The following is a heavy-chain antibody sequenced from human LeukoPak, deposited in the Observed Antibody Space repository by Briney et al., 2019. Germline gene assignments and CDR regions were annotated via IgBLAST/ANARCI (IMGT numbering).Heavy chain of an antibody. D-gene: IGHD6-13*01. CDR2: IYNSGRT. Sequence: SETLYLTVTASGCPISSYYWSWIRKPPGKGLRWIGRIYNSGRTSYNPSLKSRVTISVETAENQFSLKMSSVTAAYTAVYYCARATAAAGRWGEYFHPWGQGALVTVSS. V-gene: IGHV4-4*07. CDR3: ARATAAAGRWGEYFHP. CDR1: GCPISSYY. J-gene: IGHJ1*01.